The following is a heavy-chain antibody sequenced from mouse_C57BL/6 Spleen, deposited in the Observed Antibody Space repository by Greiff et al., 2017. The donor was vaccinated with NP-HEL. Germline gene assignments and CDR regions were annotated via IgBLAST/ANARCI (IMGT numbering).Heavy chain of an antibody. CDR3: ANPAGFDY. CDR2: IYPGDGDT. V-gene: IGHV1-82*01. CDR1: GYAFSSSW. J-gene: IGHJ2*01. Sequence: VKLQESGPELVKPGASVKISCKASGYAFSSSWMNWVKQRPGKGLEWIGRIYPGDGDTNYNGKFKGKATLTADKSSSTAYMQLSSLTSEDSAVYFCANPAGFDYWGQGTTLTVSS. D-gene: IGHD3-1*01.